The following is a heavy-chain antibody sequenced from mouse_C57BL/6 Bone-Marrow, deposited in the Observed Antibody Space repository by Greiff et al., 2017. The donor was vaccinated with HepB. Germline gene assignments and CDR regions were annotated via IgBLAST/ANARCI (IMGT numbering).Heavy chain of an antibody. CDR1: GFTFTDYY. CDR3: GRYRITTVYFDY. V-gene: IGHV7-3*01. J-gene: IGHJ2*01. Sequence: EVLVVESGGGLVQPGGSLSLSCAASGFTFTDYYMSWVRQPPGKALEWLGFIRNKANGYTTEYSASVKGRFTIARDNSQRILYLQMNALRAEDSAAYYCGRYRITTVYFDYWGQGTTLTVSS. D-gene: IGHD1-1*01. CDR2: IRNKANGYTT.